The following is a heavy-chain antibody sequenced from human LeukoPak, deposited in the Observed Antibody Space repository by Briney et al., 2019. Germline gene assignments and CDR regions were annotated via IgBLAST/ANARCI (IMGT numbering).Heavy chain of an antibody. D-gene: IGHD4-17*01. Sequence: GGSLRLSCAASGFTFSSYWMPWVRQAPGKGLVWVSRIDTDGSINYADSVKGRFTISRDNAKNTLYLQMNSLRAEDTAVYYCARQGWTVTTFFDYWGQGTLDTVSS. CDR3: ARQGWTVTTFFDY. CDR2: IDTDGSI. CDR1: GFTFSSYW. V-gene: IGHV3-74*01. J-gene: IGHJ4*02.